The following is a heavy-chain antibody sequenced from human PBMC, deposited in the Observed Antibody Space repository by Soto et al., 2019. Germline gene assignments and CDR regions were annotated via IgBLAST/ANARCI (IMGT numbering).Heavy chain of an antibody. Sequence: GESLKISCKGSGYSFTSYWISWVRQMPGKGLEWMGRIDPSDSYTNYSPSFQGHVTISADKSISTAYLQWSSLKASDTAMYYCARLSRREWELGPIKPNWGQGTLVTVSS. V-gene: IGHV5-10-1*01. CDR2: IDPSDSYT. CDR1: GYSFTSYW. CDR3: ARLSRREWELGPIKPN. D-gene: IGHD1-26*01. J-gene: IGHJ4*02.